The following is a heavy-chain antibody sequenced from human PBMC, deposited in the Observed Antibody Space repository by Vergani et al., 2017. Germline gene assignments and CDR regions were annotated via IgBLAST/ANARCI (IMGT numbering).Heavy chain of an antibody. CDR3: ASHNQSDIVVVPAAGEFDY. CDR2: INHSGST. D-gene: IGHD2-2*01. V-gene: IGHV4-34*01. Sequence: QVQLQQWGAGLLKPSETLSLTCAVYGGSFSGYYWSWIRQPPGKGLEWIGEINHSGSTNYNPSLKSRVTISVDTSKNQFSLKLSSVTAADTAVYYGASHNQSDIVVVPAAGEFDYWGQGTLVTVSS. J-gene: IGHJ4*02. CDR1: GGSFSGYY.